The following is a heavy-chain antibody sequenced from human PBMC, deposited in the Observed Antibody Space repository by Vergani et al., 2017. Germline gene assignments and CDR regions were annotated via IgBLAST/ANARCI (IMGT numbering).Heavy chain of an antibody. V-gene: IGHV1-69*04. J-gene: IGHJ6*02. CDR2: IIPILGIA. D-gene: IGHD2-15*01. CDR3: ARAIVVVAATFSYYYGMDV. CDR1: GGTFSSYA. Sequence: QVQLVQSGAEVKKPGSSVKVSCKASGGTFSSYAISWVRQAPGQGLEWMGRIIPILGIANYAQKFQGRVTITADKSTSPAYMELSSLRSEDTAVYYCARAIVVVAATFSYYYGMDVWGQGTTVTVSS.